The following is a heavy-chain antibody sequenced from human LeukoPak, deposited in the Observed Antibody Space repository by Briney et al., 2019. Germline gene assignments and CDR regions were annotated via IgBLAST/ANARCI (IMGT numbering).Heavy chain of an antibody. V-gene: IGHV3-30*02. D-gene: IGHD3-22*01. Sequence: GGSLRLSCAASGFTFSSYGMHWVRQAPGKGLEWVALIRYDETNKYYADSVKGRFTISRDNAKNTLYLQMNSLRAEDTAVYYCVRSHYYDSSGYHPGLSPGFDPWGQGTLVTVSS. CDR2: IRYDETNK. CDR3: VRSHYYDSSGYHPGLSPGFDP. J-gene: IGHJ5*02. CDR1: GFTFSSYG.